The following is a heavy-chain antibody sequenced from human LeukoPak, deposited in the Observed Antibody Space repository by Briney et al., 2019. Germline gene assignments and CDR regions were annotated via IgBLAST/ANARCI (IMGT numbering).Heavy chain of an antibody. CDR2: IYYSGST. Sequence: PSETLSLTCTVSGGSVSSGSYYWSWIRQPPGRGLEWIGYIYYSGSTNYNPSLKSRVTISVDTSKNQFSLKLSSVTAADTAVYYCARGVAVAGHTYFDYWGQGTLVTVSS. CDR3: ARGVAVAGHTYFDY. V-gene: IGHV4-61*01. D-gene: IGHD6-19*01. J-gene: IGHJ4*02. CDR1: GGSVSSGSYY.